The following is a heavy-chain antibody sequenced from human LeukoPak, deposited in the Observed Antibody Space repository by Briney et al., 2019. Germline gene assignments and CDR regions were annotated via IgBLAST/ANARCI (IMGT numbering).Heavy chain of an antibody. Sequence: SETLSLTCTASGGTISTYYRSWIRQPPGKGLEWIAYIYTSGSTIYSPSLKSRVIISVDTYKNKLSLKLSSVIAADSAAYYCCTFYSNSLYFVYWGQGTLVTVSS. CDR3: CTFYSNSLYFVY. CDR2: IYTSGST. D-gene: IGHD4-11*01. J-gene: IGHJ4*02. V-gene: IGHV4-4*08. CDR1: GGTISTYY.